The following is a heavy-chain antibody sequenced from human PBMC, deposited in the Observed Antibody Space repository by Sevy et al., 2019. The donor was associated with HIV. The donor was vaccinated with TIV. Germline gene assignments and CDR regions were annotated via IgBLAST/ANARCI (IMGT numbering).Heavy chain of an antibody. Sequence: GGSLRLSCAASAFIFSRYWMAWVRQAPGKGLEWVASMKQDGGEKFYVDSVKGRFTVSRDNAKNSLYLQMNSLRAEDTAVYYCAKEQGACFDSWGQGTLVTVSS. J-gene: IGHJ4*02. D-gene: IGHD3-16*01. CDR2: MKQDGGEK. V-gene: IGHV3-7*01. CDR3: AKEQGACFDS. CDR1: AFIFSRYW.